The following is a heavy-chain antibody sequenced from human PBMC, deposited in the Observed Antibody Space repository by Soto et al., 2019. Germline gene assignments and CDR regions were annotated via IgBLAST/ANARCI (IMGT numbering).Heavy chain of an antibody. CDR1: GFTFGSYG. V-gene: IGHV3-33*01. Sequence: GGSLRLSCAASGFTFGSYGMHWVRQAPGKGLEWVAVIWYDGSNKYYADSVKGRFTISRDNSKNTLYLQMNSLRAEDTAVYYCARVLGQLWLPGGNYYGMDVWGQGTTVTVSS. D-gene: IGHD5-18*01. CDR3: ARVLGQLWLPGGNYYGMDV. J-gene: IGHJ6*02. CDR2: IWYDGSNK.